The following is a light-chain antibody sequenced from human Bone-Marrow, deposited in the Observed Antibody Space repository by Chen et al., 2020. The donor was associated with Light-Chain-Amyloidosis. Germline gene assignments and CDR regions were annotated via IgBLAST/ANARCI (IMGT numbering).Light chain of an antibody. CDR1: RSDVGGYND. CDR3: CSYAGSYTHWV. Sequence: QSALTQPRSVSGSPGQSVTISCTGTRSDVGGYNDVSWYQQHPGKAPKLMIYDVSKRPSGVPDRFSGSKSGNTASRTISGLQAEDEAEYYCCSYAGSYTHWVFGGGTKLTVL. J-gene: IGLJ3*02. CDR2: DVS. V-gene: IGLV2-11*01.